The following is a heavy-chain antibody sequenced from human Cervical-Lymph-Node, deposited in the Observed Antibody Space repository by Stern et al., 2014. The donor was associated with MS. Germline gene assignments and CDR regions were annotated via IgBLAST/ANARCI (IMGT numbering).Heavy chain of an antibody. CDR1: GDSLNIYY. D-gene: IGHD2-2*01. V-gene: IGHV4-59*01. CDR3: AREEVVVPGGLRY. CDR2: VYYTGST. Sequence: QVQLEESGPGLVKPSETLSLTCTVSGDSLNIYYWTWIRQPPGEGLEWNGHVYYTGSTNYNPSLKSRVTISLDKSKNQFSLNLSSVTAADTAVYFCAREEVVVPGGLRYWGQGTLVTVSS. J-gene: IGHJ4*02.